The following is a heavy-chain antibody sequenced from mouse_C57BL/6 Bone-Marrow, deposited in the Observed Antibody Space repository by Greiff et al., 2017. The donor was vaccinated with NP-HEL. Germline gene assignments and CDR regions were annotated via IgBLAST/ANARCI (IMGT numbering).Heavy chain of an antibody. CDR2: IYPRSGNT. D-gene: IGHD1-1*01. V-gene: IGHV1-81*01. Sequence: QVQLQQSGAELARPGASVKLSCKASGYTFTSYGISWVKQRTGQGLEWIGEIYPRSGNTYYNEKFKGKATLTADKSSSTAYMELRSLTSEDSAVYFCAHYYYGSSPYYFDYGGQGTTLTVSS. CDR3: AHYYYGSSPYYFDY. CDR1: GYTFTSYG. J-gene: IGHJ2*01.